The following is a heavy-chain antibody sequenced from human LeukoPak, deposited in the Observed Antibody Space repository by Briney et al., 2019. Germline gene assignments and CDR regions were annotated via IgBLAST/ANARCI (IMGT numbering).Heavy chain of an antibody. CDR3: ARVRITMIVVVPHDAFDI. Sequence: GGSLRLSRAASGFTVSSNYMSWVRQAPGKGLEWVSVIYSGGSTYYADSVKGRFTISRDNSKNTLYLQMNSLRAEDTAVYYCARVRITMIVVVPHDAFDIWGQGTMVTVSS. CDR2: IYSGGST. D-gene: IGHD3-22*01. CDR1: GFTVSSNY. J-gene: IGHJ3*02. V-gene: IGHV3-53*01.